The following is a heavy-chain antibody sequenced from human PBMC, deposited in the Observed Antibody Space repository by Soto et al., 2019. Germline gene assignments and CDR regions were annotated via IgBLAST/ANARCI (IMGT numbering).Heavy chain of an antibody. V-gene: IGHV3-23*01. CDR2: ISGSGGST. J-gene: IGHJ4*02. D-gene: IGHD1-26*01. Sequence: EVQLLESGGGLVQPGGSLRLSCAASGFTFSIYAMNWVHQAPGKGLEWISGISGSGGSTSYADSVRGRFTISRDNSKNTLYLQMNSLRAEDTAVYYCAKGRSFFDPDYWGQGTLVTVSS. CDR1: GFTFSIYA. CDR3: AKGRSFFDPDY.